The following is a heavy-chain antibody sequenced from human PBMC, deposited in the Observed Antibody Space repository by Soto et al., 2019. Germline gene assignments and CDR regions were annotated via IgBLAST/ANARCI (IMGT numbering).Heavy chain of an antibody. Sequence: LRLSCAASGFTFSAYWMSWVRQAPGKGLEWAANIRQDGSEQHYMDSVKGRFTISRDNAKNSLFLQMNSLRAEDTAVYYCAKSGTYSQFDYWRQGTLVTVSS. V-gene: IGHV3-7*01. D-gene: IGHD1-26*01. J-gene: IGHJ4*02. CDR1: GFTFSAYW. CDR3: AKSGTYSQFDY. CDR2: IRQDGSEQ.